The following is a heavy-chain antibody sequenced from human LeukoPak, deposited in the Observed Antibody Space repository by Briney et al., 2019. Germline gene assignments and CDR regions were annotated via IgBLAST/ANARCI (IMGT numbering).Heavy chain of an antibody. CDR3: AKDIGLLTYHYDTSGYSGAFDY. J-gene: IGHJ4*02. V-gene: IGHV3-9*01. CDR2: ISWNSDII. CDR1: GFKFDNYA. D-gene: IGHD3-22*01. Sequence: PGGSLRLSCAASGFKFDNYAMHWVRHAPGKGLEWVSSISWNSDIIAYADSVKGRFTISRDNAKNSLYLQMNSLKAEDTALYYCAKDIGLLTYHYDTSGYSGAFDYWGQGTLVTVSS.